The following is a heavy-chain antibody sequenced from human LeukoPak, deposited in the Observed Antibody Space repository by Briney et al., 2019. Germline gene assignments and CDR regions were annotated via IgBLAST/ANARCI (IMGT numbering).Heavy chain of an antibody. D-gene: IGHD3-10*01. J-gene: IGHJ4*02. CDR1: GFTFSSYA. Sequence: PGGSLRLSCAASGFTFSSYAMSWVRQAPGKGLEWVAVISYDGSNKYYADSVKGRFTISRDNSKNTLYLQMNSLRAEDTAVYYCARSSYYGSGSYYFDYWGQGTLVTVSS. CDR2: ISYDGSNK. CDR3: ARSSYYGSGSYYFDY. V-gene: IGHV3-30*04.